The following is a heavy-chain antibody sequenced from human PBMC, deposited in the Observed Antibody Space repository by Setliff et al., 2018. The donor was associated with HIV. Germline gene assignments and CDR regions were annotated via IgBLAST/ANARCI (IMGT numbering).Heavy chain of an antibody. V-gene: IGHV3-53*01. Sequence: PGGSLRLSCTTSGLIVSSNYMSWVRQTPNKGLEWVSTAYTGDNVDYADSVKGRFSFSRDDSKNTLYLLMDNLRVEDTAVYYCARGPPSNYYLYMDVWGKGTAVTVSS. CDR1: GLIVSSNY. CDR3: ARGPPSNYYLYMDV. J-gene: IGHJ6*03. D-gene: IGHD3-22*01. CDR2: AYTGDNV.